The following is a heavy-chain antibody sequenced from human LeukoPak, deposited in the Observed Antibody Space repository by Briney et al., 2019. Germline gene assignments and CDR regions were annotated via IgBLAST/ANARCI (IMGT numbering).Heavy chain of an antibody. CDR3: ARGGWSSGSYYAGAFDI. V-gene: IGHV3-30*19. Sequence: GRSLRLSCAASGFTFNSYGIHWVRQAPGKGLEWVAVIWYDGSNKYYADSVKGRFTISRDNSKNTLYLQMNSLRAEDTAVYYCARGGWSSGSYYAGAFDIWGQGTMVTVSS. J-gene: IGHJ3*02. CDR1: GFTFNSYG. CDR2: IWYDGSNK. D-gene: IGHD1-26*01.